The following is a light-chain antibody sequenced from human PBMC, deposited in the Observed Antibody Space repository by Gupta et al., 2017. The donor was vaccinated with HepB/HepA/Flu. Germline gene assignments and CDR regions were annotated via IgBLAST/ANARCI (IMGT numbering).Light chain of an antibody. CDR2: DVR. J-gene: IGLJ2*01. V-gene: IGLV2-11*01. CDR1: SSDVGSYNF. Sequence: QSALPQPRSVSGSPGQSVPLPCPGTSSDVGSYNFVPWYQQHPGKAPKLMIYDVRKRPSGVPDRFSASKSGNTASLTISGLQAEDEADYYCCSYAGTYTYVVLGGGTKLTVL. CDR3: CSYAGTYTYVV.